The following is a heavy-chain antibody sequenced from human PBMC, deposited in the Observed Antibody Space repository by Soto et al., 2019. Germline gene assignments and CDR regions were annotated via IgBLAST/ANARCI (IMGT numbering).Heavy chain of an antibody. V-gene: IGHV3-49*03. CDR2: IRSKAYGGTT. CDR3: TRDRPQQLGGAFDI. Sequence: GGSLRLSCTASGFTFGDYAMSWFRQAPGKGLEWVGFIRSKAYGGTTEYAASVKGRFTISRDDSKSIAYLQMNSLKTVDTAVYYCTRDRPQQLGGAFDIWGQGTMVTVSS. CDR1: GFTFGDYA. D-gene: IGHD6-13*01. J-gene: IGHJ3*02.